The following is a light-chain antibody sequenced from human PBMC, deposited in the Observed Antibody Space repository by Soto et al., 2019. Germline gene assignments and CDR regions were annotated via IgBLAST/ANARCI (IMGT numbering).Light chain of an antibody. CDR1: QGISSY. CDR3: QQYYSYPRT. V-gene: IGKV1-8*01. Sequence: AIRMTQSPSSFSASTGDRVTITCRASQGISSYLAWYQQKPGKAPNLLIYAASTLQSGVPSRFSGSGSGTDFTLTISCLQSEDFVTYYCQQYYSYPRTFGQGTKVEIK. CDR2: AAS. J-gene: IGKJ1*01.